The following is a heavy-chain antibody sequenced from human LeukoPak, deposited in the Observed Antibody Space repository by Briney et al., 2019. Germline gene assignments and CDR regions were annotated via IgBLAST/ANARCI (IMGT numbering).Heavy chain of an antibody. CDR2: IYYSGST. Sequence: SETLSLTCTVSGGSISSYYWSWIRQPPGKGLEWIGYIYYSGSTNYNPSLKSRATISVDTSKNQFSLKLSSVTAADTAVYYCARRIAVAGYNDAFDIWGQGTMVTVSS. V-gene: IGHV4-59*08. CDR3: ARRIAVAGYNDAFDI. D-gene: IGHD6-19*01. CDR1: GGSISSYY. J-gene: IGHJ3*02.